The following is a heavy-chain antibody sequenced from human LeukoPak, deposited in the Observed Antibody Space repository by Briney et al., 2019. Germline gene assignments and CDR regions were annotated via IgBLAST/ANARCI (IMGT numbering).Heavy chain of an antibody. J-gene: IGHJ4*02. Sequence: TGGSLRLSCAASGFTFSTYTIHWVRQAPGKGLEWVAVISYDGSNKYYADSVKGRFTISRDNSKNTLYLQMNSLRSEDRAVYYCARGSAYSYAFTGRERTKSRLDYWGQGTLVTVSS. CDR2: ISYDGSNK. D-gene: IGHD5-18*01. V-gene: IGHV3-30*04. CDR1: GFTFSTYT. CDR3: ARGSAYSYAFTGRERTKSRLDY.